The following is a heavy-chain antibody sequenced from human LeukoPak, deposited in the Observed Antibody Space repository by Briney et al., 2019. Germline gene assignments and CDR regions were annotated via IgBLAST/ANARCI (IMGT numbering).Heavy chain of an antibody. Sequence: PGGSLSLSCAASGFTVSSSYMNWVRQAPGKGLEWVSLIYSGGTTYYADSVKGRFTISRDNSKNTLYLQMNSLRAEDTAVYYCARRGDGGRSFDYWGQGTLVTVSS. CDR3: ARRGDGGRSFDY. D-gene: IGHD4-23*01. V-gene: IGHV3-53*01. CDR2: IYSGGTT. CDR1: GFTVSSSY. J-gene: IGHJ4*02.